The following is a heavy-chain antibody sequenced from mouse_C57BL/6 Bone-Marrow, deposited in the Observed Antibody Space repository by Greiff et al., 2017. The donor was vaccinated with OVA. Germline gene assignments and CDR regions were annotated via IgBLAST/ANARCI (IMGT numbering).Heavy chain of an antibody. V-gene: IGHV5-4*03. Sequence: EVKLVESGGGLVKPGGSLKLSCAASGFTFSSYAMSWVRQTPEKRLEWVATISDGGSYTYYPDNVKGRFTISRDNAKNNLYLQMSHLKSEDTAMYYCARELTGPMDYWGQGTSVTVSS. J-gene: IGHJ4*01. D-gene: IGHD4-1*01. CDR1: GFTFSSYA. CDR3: ARELTGPMDY. CDR2: ISDGGSYT.